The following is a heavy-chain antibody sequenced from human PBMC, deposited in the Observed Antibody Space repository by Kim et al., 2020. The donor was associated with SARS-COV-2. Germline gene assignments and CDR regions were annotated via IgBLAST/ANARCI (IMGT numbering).Heavy chain of an antibody. V-gene: IGHV3-48*04. CDR3: AREGGTAIPGP. D-gene: IGHD2-15*01. J-gene: IGHJ5*02. CDR2: ISSSSSTI. Sequence: GGSLRLSCAASGFTFSSYSMNWVRQAPGKGLEWVSYISSSSSTIYYADSVKGRFTISRDNAKNSLYLQMNSLRAEDTAVYYCAREGGTAIPGPWGQGTLVTVSS. CDR1: GFTFSSYS.